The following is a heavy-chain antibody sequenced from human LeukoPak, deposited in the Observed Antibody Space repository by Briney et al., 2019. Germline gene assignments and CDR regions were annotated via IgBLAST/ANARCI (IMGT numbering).Heavy chain of an antibody. J-gene: IGHJ4*02. CDR3: VKIVMAGGYFDY. V-gene: IGHV3-64*05. CDR1: GFTFSSYA. D-gene: IGHD3-16*01. Sequence: GGSLRLSCSASGFTFSSYAMHWVRQAPGKGLEYVSAISSNVATTYYADSVKGRFTISRDNSKNTLYFQMSSLRPEDTAVYYCVKIVMAGGYFDYWGQGTLVTVSS. CDR2: ISSNVATT.